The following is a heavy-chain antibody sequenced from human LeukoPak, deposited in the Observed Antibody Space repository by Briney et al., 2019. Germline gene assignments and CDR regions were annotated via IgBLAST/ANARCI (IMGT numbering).Heavy chain of an antibody. CDR3: ARVLRFLEWLSWFDP. CDR2: INHSGST. Sequence: SETLSLTCAVYGGSFSGYYWSWIRQPPGKGLEWIGEINHSGSTNYNPSLKSRVTISVDTSKNQFSLKLSSVTAADTAVYYCARVLRFLEWLSWFDPWGQGTLVTVSS. D-gene: IGHD3-3*01. CDR1: GGSFSGYY. V-gene: IGHV4-34*01. J-gene: IGHJ5*02.